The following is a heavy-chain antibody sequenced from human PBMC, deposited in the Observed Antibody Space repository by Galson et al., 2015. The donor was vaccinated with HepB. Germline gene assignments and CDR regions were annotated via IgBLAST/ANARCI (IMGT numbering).Heavy chain of an antibody. CDR2: INPNSGGT. CDR3: ARGIHNSASGLLDY. V-gene: IGHV1-2*02. D-gene: IGHD6-6*01. CDR1: EYTFTGYY. Sequence: SVKVSCKASEYTFTGYYMHWVRQAPGQGLEWMGWINPNSGGTNYAQKFQGRVTMTRDTSISTAYMELSRLRPDDTAVYFCARGIHNSASGLLDYWGQGTLVTVSS. J-gene: IGHJ4*02.